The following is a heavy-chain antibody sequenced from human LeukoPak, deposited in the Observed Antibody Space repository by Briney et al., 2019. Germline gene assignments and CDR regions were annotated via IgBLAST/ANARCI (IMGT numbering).Heavy chain of an antibody. CDR1: GFTVSSNY. CDR2: IYSGGST. Sequence: GGSLRLSCAASGFTVSSNYMSWVRQAPGKGLEWVSVIYSGGSTYYADSVKGRFTISRDNSKNTLYLQMNSLRAEDTAVYYCARDPEYYYDSSGYRDYWGQGTLVTVSS. D-gene: IGHD3-22*01. CDR3: ARDPEYYYDSSGYRDY. V-gene: IGHV3-66*01. J-gene: IGHJ4*02.